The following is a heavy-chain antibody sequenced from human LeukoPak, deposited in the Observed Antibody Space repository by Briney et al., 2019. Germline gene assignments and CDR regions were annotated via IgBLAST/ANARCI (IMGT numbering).Heavy chain of an antibody. Sequence: GGSLRLSCAASEFTVSINYITWVRQAPGKGLEWVSLIYSNGSTYFADSVKGRFTISRDNSKNTLYLHMNSLRAEDTAVYYCARVIRSGYNWFDPWGQGTLVTVSS. J-gene: IGHJ5*02. V-gene: IGHV3-66*01. CDR2: IYSNGST. D-gene: IGHD3-16*01. CDR3: ARVIRSGYNWFDP. CDR1: EFTVSINY.